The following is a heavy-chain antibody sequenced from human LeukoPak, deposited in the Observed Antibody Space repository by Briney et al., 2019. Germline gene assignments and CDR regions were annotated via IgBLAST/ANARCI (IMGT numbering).Heavy chain of an antibody. J-gene: IGHJ5*02. CDR1: GYAIISGGFS. V-gene: IGHV4-30-2*01. CDR3: ARSRQASGLFSS. CDR2: IYRGPT. Sequence: SETLSLTCTVSGYAIISGGFSWNWIRQPPGKGLEWIGCIYRGPTHYNPSLKSRFTISVDRPKNQFLLNVTSLTAADTAVYYCARSRQASGLFSSWGQGTLVVVSS. D-gene: IGHD3-10*01.